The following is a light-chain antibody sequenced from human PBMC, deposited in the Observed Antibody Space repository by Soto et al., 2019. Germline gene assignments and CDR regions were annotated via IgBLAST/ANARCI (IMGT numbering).Light chain of an antibody. CDR2: GAS. V-gene: IGKV3-15*01. CDR1: QSVSSN. CDR3: QQYNNLPRT. J-gene: IGKJ1*01. Sequence: EIVMTQSPATLSVSPGERATLSCRASQSVSSNFAWYQQKPGQAPRLLIYGASTRATGIPARFSGSGSGTDFTLTISSLQSEDFAVYYCQQYNNLPRTFGQGTKVEIK.